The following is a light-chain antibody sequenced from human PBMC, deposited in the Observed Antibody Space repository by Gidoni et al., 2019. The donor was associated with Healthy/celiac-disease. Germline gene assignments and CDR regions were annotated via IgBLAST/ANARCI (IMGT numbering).Light chain of an antibody. CDR3: SSYTSSSTPVV. Sequence: QSALTPPASVSRSPGQSITISCTGTSSDVGGYNYVSWYQQHPGKAPKLMIYEVSNRPSGVSNRFSGSKSGNTASLTISGLQAEDEADYYCSSYTSSSTPVVFGGGTKLTV. CDR2: EVS. J-gene: IGLJ2*01. V-gene: IGLV2-14*01. CDR1: SSDVGGYNY.